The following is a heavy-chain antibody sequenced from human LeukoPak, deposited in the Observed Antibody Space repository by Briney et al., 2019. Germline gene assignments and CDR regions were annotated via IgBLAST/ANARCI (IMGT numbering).Heavy chain of an antibody. V-gene: IGHV5-51*01. CDR1: ANSFTSQW. CDR3: GSGERSYHFDN. Sequence: GESLKISCKGSANSFTSQWIGWARQMPGKGLEWMGIMYPGDSDTRYSPSFEGHVTISADKSITTAYLQWSSLKASDTAMYYCGSGERSYHFDNWGQGSLVTVSS. D-gene: IGHD1-26*01. J-gene: IGHJ4*02. CDR2: MYPGDSDT.